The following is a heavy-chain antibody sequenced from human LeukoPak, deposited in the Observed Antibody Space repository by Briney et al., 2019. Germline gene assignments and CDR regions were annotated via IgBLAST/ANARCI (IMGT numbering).Heavy chain of an antibody. CDR2: IYFIGST. D-gene: IGHD2-2*01. CDR1: RGSISDYF. Sequence: SETLSLTCTVSRGSISDYFWTWIRQPPGKGLEWIGYIYFIGSTNYNPSLKSRVTISVDTSKNQFSLKLSSVTAADTAVYYCARGGYCSSTSCRYNYYYYYMDVWGKGTTVTVSS. V-gene: IGHV4-59*01. J-gene: IGHJ6*03. CDR3: ARGGYCSSTSCRYNYYYYYMDV.